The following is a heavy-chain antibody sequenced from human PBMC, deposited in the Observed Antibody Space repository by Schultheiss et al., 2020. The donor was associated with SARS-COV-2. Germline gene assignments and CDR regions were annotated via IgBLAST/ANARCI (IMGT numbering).Heavy chain of an antibody. D-gene: IGHD6-13*01. CDR3: ASIAAAGKGYYYGMDV. V-gene: IGHV4-4*07. CDR1: GGSISSYY. Sequence: SQTLSLTCTVSGGSISSYYWSWIRQPAGKGLEWIGRIYTSGSTNYNPSLKSRVTISVDTSKNQFSLKLSSVTAADTAVYYCASIAAAGKGYYYGMDVWGQGTTVTVSS. CDR2: IYTSGST. J-gene: IGHJ6*02.